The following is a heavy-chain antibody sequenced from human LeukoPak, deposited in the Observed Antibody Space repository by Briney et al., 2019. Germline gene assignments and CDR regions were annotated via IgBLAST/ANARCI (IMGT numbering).Heavy chain of an antibody. CDR3: ARSAFGEPKDWFDP. Sequence: SETLSLTCTVSGGSISSYYRSWIRQSPGKGLEWIGYIYYSGSTNYNPSLKSRVTISVDTSKNQFSLKLSSVTAADTAVYYCARSAFGEPKDWFDPWGQGTLVTVSS. CDR2: IYYSGST. D-gene: IGHD3-10*01. CDR1: GGSISSYY. J-gene: IGHJ5*02. V-gene: IGHV4-59*08.